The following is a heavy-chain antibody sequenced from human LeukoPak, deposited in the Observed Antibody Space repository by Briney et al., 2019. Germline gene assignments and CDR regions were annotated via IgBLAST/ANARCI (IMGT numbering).Heavy chain of an antibody. J-gene: IGHJ1*01. CDR1: GLLFSDYY. Sequence: TGGSLRLSYAASGLLFSDYYMSWLRQAPGKGREWVSYISNSDSSIYYADSVKGRFTISRDNANKSLFLQMNSLRAEDTAVYYCTSHVGGTARAWGYFQYWGQGTLVTVSS. CDR2: ISNSDSSI. CDR3: TSHVGGTARAWGYFQY. V-gene: IGHV3-11*01. D-gene: IGHD1-26*01.